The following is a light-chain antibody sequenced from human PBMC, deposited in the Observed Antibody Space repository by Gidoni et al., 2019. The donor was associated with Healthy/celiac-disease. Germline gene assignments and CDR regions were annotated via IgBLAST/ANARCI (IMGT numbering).Light chain of an antibody. Sequence: EIVFTPSPCSLSLSPGERAILSCRASQSVSSSYLAWYQQKPGQAPRLLIYGASSRATGIPDRCSGSGSGTDFTLTISRLEPEDFAVYYCQQYGSSPSVTFGGGTKVEIK. J-gene: IGKJ4*01. CDR3: QQYGSSPSVT. CDR1: QSVSSSY. V-gene: IGKV3-20*01. CDR2: GAS.